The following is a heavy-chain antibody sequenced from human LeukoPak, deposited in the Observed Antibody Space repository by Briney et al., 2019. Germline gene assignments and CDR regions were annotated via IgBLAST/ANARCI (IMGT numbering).Heavy chain of an antibody. Sequence: PSETLPLTCTVSGGSISGSYWGWIRQPPGKGPEWIGYIHYSGSATYNPSLKNRVTMSLDISKNQFSLKLTSVTAADTAVYYCVRDGAGEHHFDYWGQGTLVTVSS. D-gene: IGHD7-27*01. CDR1: GGSISGSY. V-gene: IGHV4-59*01. J-gene: IGHJ4*02. CDR3: VRDGAGEHHFDY. CDR2: IHYSGSA.